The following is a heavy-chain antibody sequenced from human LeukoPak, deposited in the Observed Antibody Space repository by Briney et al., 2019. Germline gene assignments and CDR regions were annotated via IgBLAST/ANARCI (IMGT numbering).Heavy chain of an antibody. V-gene: IGHV3-23*01. CDR3: ARDRGRYYDSRGFYWGYYFDS. J-gene: IGHJ4*02. D-gene: IGHD3-22*01. CDR1: GFTFSTYV. CDR2: ISGSGDST. Sequence: GGSLRLSCAASGFTFSTYVVNWVRQAPGKGLEWVSTISGSGDSTYYADSVKGRFTISRDNSKDTLYLQMSSVRVDDTAVYYCARDRGRYYDSRGFYWGYYFDSWGQGILVTVST.